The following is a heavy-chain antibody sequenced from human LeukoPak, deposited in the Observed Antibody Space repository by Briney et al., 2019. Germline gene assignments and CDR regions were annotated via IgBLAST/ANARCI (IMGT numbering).Heavy chain of an antibody. D-gene: IGHD2-8*01. CDR3: AEAEIVLMVYAMDV. J-gene: IGHJ6*02. V-gene: IGHV3-23*01. Sequence: GGSLRLSCAASGFTFSSYAMSWVRQAPGKGLEWVSAISGSGGSTYYADSVEGRFTISRDNSKNTLYLPKNSLRGEDTAVDYCAEAEIVLMVYAMDVWGQGTTVTVSS. CDR1: GFTFSSYA. CDR2: ISGSGGST.